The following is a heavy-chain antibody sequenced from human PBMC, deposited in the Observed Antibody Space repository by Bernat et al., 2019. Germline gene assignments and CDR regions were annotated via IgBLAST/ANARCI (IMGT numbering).Heavy chain of an antibody. V-gene: IGHV1-46*03. Sequence: QVRLVQSGAEVKKPGASVKVSCKASGYTFTSYYMHWVRQAPGQGLEWMGIINPSGGSTSYAQKFQGRVTMTRDTSTSTVYMELSSLRSEDTAVYYCARGCGEGSGCGLAFDIWGQGTMVTVSS. CDR2: INPSGGST. CDR1: GYTFTSYY. CDR3: ARGCGEGSGCGLAFDI. J-gene: IGHJ3*02. D-gene: IGHD6-19*01.